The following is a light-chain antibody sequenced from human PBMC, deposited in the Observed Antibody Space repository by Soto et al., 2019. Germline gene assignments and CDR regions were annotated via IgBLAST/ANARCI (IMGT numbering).Light chain of an antibody. CDR1: QSVRSSY. CDR3: QLHGDSPPGYT. V-gene: IGKV3-20*01. Sequence: EVVLTQSPGTLSLSPGERATLSCRASQSVRSSYLAWYQQKPGQAPRHLIYGVSNRDTGSPDRFSGSGSGTDFSVTICRLEPEDFAVYYCQLHGDSPPGYTFGQGTKLEIK. CDR2: GVS. J-gene: IGKJ2*01.